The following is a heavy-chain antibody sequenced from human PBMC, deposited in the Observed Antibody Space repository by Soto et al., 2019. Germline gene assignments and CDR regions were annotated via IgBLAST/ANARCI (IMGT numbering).Heavy chain of an antibody. V-gene: IGHV1-18*01. CDR3: ARDEYYDSSGYLYYFDY. Sequence: GASVKVSCKASGYTFTSYGISWVRQAPGQGLEWMGWISAYNGNTNYAQKLQGRVTMTTDTSTSTAYMELRSLRSDDTAVYYCARDEYYDSSGYLYYFDYWGQGTLVTVSS. CDR1: GYTFTSYG. D-gene: IGHD3-22*01. CDR2: ISAYNGNT. J-gene: IGHJ4*02.